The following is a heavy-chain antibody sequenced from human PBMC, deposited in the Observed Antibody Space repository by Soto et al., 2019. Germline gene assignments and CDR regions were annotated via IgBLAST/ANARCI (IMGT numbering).Heavy chain of an antibody. J-gene: IGHJ6*02. CDR2: MNPNSGNT. D-gene: IGHD3-3*01. CDR3: AREHYDFPDPDYYYYYGMDV. Sequence: QVQLVQSGAEVKKPGASVKVSCKASGYTFTSYDINWVLQATGQGLEWMGWMNPNSGNTGYAQKFQGRVTMTRNTSISTAYMELSSLRSEDTAVYYCAREHYDFPDPDYYYYYGMDVWGQGTTVTVSS. V-gene: IGHV1-8*01. CDR1: GYTFTSYD.